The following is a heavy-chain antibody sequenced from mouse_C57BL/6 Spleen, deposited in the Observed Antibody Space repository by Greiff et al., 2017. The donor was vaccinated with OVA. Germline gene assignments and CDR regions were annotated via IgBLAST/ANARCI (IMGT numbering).Heavy chain of an antibody. D-gene: IGHD2-1*01. CDR3: ARSRYGKDDAMDY. Sequence: LVESGAELVKPGASVKISCKASGYAFSSYWMNWVKQRPGKGLEWIGQIYPGDGDTNYNGKFKGKATLTADKSSSTAYMQLSSLTSEDSAVYFCARSRYGKDDAMDYWGQGTSVTVSS. CDR1: GYAFSSYW. CDR2: IYPGDGDT. J-gene: IGHJ4*01. V-gene: IGHV1-80*01.